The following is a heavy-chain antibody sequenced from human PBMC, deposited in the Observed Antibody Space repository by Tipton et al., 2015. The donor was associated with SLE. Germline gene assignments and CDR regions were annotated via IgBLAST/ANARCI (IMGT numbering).Heavy chain of an antibody. V-gene: IGHV4-59*11. J-gene: IGHJ6*03. CDR2: IYYSGST. CDR1: GGSISVHY. Sequence: TLSLTCTVSGGSISVHYWTWIRQPPGKGLEWIGYIYYSGSTNYNPSLKSRVTISVDRSKNQFSLKLTSVTAADTAVYYCARVSSGYMDVWGKGTTVTVSS. CDR3: ARVSSGYMDV. D-gene: IGHD3-10*01.